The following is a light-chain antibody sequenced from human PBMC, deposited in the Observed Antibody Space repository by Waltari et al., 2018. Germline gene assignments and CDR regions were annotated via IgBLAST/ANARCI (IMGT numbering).Light chain of an antibody. Sequence: EIVMTQSPATLSVSPGERVPLPCRASQAMSNNLAWYQQKPGQAPRLLIYDAFTRATGIPGRFSGSGSATEFTLTIGSMQAEDFAVYFCQQYYNYPRTFGQGTKVEV. CDR1: QAMSNN. J-gene: IGKJ1*01. CDR2: DAF. V-gene: IGKV3-15*01. CDR3: QQYYNYPRT.